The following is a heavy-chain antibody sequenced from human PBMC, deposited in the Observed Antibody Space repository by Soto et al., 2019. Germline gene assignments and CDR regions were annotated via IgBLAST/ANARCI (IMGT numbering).Heavy chain of an antibody. CDR2: INRDANDI. V-gene: IGHV3-74*01. J-gene: IGHJ5*02. Sequence: EVQLVESGGGLVQPGGSLRLSCEASRGAFGAYRMHWVRQAAGKGLVWVSRINRDANDIIYGDSVKGRFTAARDNAKNMVFLQMHSLRVEDTAVYDCARDVPHNWFYPWGQGTLVTVSS. CDR1: RGAFGAYR. D-gene: IGHD3-10*02. CDR3: ARDVPHNWFYP.